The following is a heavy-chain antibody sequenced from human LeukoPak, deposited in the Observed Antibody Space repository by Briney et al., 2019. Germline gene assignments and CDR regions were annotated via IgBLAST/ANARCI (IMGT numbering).Heavy chain of an antibody. CDR3: AKGLKTAVGPYKGYHYYMDV. CDR2: ISYDGSNK. J-gene: IGHJ6*03. CDR1: GFTFSSYA. D-gene: IGHD5-18*01. V-gene: IGHV3-30-3*01. Sequence: TGRSLGLSCAASGFTFSSYAMHWVRQAPGKGLEWVAVISYDGSNKYYADSVKGRFTISRDNSKNTLSLQVSSLRAEDTAIYYCAKGLKTAVGPYKGYHYYMDVWGKGTTVTVSS.